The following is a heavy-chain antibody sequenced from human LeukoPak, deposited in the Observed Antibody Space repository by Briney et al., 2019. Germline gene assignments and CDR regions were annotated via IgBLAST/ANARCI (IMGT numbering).Heavy chain of an antibody. CDR2: IKPDGSEK. Sequence: GGSLRLSCAASGFTFSSYWMSWVRQAPGKGLEWVANIKPDGSEKFYVDSVKGGFTISRDNAKNSLYLQMNSLRAEDTAVYYCARDSGGFFANWGQGTLSPSPQ. J-gene: IGHJ4*02. CDR1: GFTFSSYW. V-gene: IGHV3-7*01. D-gene: IGHD1-26*01. CDR3: ARDSGGFFAN.